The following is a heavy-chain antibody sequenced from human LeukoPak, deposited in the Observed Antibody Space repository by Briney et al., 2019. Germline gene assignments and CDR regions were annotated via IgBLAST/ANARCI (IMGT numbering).Heavy chain of an antibody. J-gene: IGHJ4*02. CDR1: GGSISSYY. CDR3: ARLGGIVPNNYYFDY. D-gene: IGHD1-20*01. Sequence: PSETLSLTCTVSGGSISSYYWSWIRRPPGKGLEWIGYFYYSGSTNYNPSLKSRVAISVDTSKNQFSLKLSSVTAADAAVYYCARLGGIVPNNYYFDYWGQGTLVTVSS. CDR2: FYYSGST. V-gene: IGHV4-59*08.